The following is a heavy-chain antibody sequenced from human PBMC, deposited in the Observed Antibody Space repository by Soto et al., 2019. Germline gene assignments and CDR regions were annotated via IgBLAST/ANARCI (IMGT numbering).Heavy chain of an antibody. CDR2: ISSGSTI. V-gene: IGHV3-48*01. CDR1: GFTFSTYS. J-gene: IGHJ4*02. D-gene: IGHD6-19*01. CDR3: ARERGSGWTFDY. Sequence: EVQLVESGGDLVQPGGSLRLSCAASGFTFSTYSMNWVRQAPGKGLEWVSSISSGSTIYYADSVKGRFTISRDNVQNSLYLQMHSLRAEDTAVYYCARERGSGWTFDYWGQGTLFTVSS.